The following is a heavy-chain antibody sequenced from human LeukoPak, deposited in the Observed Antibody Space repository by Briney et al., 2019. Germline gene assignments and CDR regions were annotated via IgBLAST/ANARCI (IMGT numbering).Heavy chain of an antibody. Sequence: GGSLRLSCAASGFTFSNYWMHWVRQAPGKGLVWVSRITFDGDTTSYADSVKGRFTISRDNAKSTLYMQMNSLRAEDTAVYYCARISSSRGFDSWGQGTLVTVSS. CDR3: ARISSSRGFDS. J-gene: IGHJ4*02. D-gene: IGHD6-6*01. V-gene: IGHV3-74*01. CDR1: GFTFSNYW. CDR2: ITFDGDTT.